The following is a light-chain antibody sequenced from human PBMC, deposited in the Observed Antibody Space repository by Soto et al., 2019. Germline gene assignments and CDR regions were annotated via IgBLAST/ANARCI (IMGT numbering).Light chain of an antibody. CDR3: PHTYSTPWT. J-gene: IGKJ1*01. V-gene: IGKV1-39*01. Sequence: DIQMTQSPSSLSASVVDRVTITCRASQNINNYLNWYQQKPGKAPKLLIYSASTLQSGVPSGFSGSGSGTDFTLTISSLQPADSTTYYCPHTYSTPWTFGQGTKVEIK. CDR1: QNINNY. CDR2: SAS.